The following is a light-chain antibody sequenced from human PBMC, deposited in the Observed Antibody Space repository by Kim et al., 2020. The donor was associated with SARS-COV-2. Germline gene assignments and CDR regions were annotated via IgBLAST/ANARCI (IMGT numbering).Light chain of an antibody. CDR2: GAS. CDR1: QSVSSSY. V-gene: IGKV3-20*01. CDR3: QQYGSSPRT. Sequence: FPWERATLSCRASQSVSSSYLAWYQQKPGQAPRLLIYGASSRATVIPDRVSGSVSGTDFTLSISRLEPVDFAVYYCQQYGSSPRTFGQGTKVDIK. J-gene: IGKJ1*01.